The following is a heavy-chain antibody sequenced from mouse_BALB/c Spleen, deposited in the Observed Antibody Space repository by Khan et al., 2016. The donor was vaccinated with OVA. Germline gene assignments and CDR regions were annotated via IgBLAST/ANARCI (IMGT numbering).Heavy chain of an antibody. Sequence: QVQLKQSGPGLVQPSQSLSITCTVSGFSLNYYGVHWVRQSPGKGLEWLGGIWSGGSTAYNAPFISRLSISKDNSKSQVFFKMNTLQSNDTAIYYCARNYDYDEGLAYWGQGTLVTVSA. D-gene: IGHD2-4*01. CDR2: IWSGGST. CDR3: ARNYDYDEGLAY. V-gene: IGHV2-2*03. J-gene: IGHJ3*01. CDR1: GFSLNYYG.